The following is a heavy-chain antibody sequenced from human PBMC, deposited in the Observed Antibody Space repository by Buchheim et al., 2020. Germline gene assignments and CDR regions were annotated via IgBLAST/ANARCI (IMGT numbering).Heavy chain of an antibody. CDR3: ARVPAAATYWYFDL. J-gene: IGHJ2*01. Sequence: QVQLVQSGAEVKKPGASVKVSCKASGYTFTSYDINWVRQATGQGLEWMGWMNPNSGNTGYAQKFQGSVTMTRNTSISTASLERSSLRSEDTAVYYCARVPAAATYWYFDLWGRGTL. CDR2: MNPNSGNT. CDR1: GYTFTSYD. V-gene: IGHV1-8*01. D-gene: IGHD6-13*01.